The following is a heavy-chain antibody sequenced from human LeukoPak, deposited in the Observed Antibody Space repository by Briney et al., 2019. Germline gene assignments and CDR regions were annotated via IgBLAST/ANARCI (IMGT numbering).Heavy chain of an antibody. CDR1: GCTFSSNW. CDR2: IRQDGSDK. J-gene: IGHJ4*02. V-gene: IGHV3-7*01. CDR3: ERDRDCGDGGCYPHFDY. Sequence: GGSLRLSCAASGCTFSSNWMSWVRQAPGKGLEWVANIRQDGSDKYYMDSVKGRFTISRDNAKNSLSLQMNSLRVEDTAVYYCERDRDCGDGGCYPHFDYWGQGVRVTVSS. D-gene: IGHD2-15*01.